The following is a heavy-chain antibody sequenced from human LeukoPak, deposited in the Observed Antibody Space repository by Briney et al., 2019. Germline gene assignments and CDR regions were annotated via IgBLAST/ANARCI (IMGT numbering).Heavy chain of an antibody. J-gene: IGHJ4*02. Sequence: GASVTVSCKLSGDTLTELSMHWVRQSPGKGREWMGGFVPEDGETIYAQKFQGRVTMTEDTSTDTAYMELSSLRSDDTAVYFCATLPRGHLFDSWGQGTLVTVSS. D-gene: IGHD3-10*01. CDR2: FVPEDGET. V-gene: IGHV1-24*01. CDR3: ATLPRGHLFDS. CDR1: GDTLTELS.